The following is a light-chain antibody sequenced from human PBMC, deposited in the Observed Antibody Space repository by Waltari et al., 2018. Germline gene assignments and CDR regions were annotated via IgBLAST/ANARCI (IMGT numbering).Light chain of an antibody. CDR3: CSYAGSYLVV. CDR1: SRDVVCYNS. J-gene: IGLJ2*01. V-gene: IGLV2-11*01. Sequence: QSALTQPRSVSGSPGQSVPISCTGTSRDVVCYNSVSWYQQHPGKDPKLMIYDVSKRPSGVPDRFSGSKSGNTDSLTISGLQAEDEADYYCCSYAGSYLVVFGGGTKLTVL. CDR2: DVS.